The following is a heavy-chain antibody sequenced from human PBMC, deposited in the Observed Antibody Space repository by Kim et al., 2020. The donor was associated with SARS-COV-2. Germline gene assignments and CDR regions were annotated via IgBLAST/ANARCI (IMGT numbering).Heavy chain of an antibody. CDR1: GFTFSSFS. CDR2: MSRSSTYI. J-gene: IGHJ4*02. V-gene: IGHV3-21*01. D-gene: IGHD3-10*01. Sequence: GGSLRLSCAASGFTFSSFSMNWVRQAPGKGLEWVSFMSRSSTYIHYPDSVKGRFTISRDNAKNSLYLQMNSLRAEDTAVYYCARLTYGSGSYWNDYWGQGTLVTGSS. CDR3: ARLTYGSGSYWNDY.